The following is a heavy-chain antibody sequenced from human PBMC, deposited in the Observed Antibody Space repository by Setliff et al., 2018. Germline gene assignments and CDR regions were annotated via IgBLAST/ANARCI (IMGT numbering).Heavy chain of an antibody. CDR3: ARDWRDYGAMGY. CDR1: GFTFSDYY. CDR2: IDYRGST. Sequence: PGGSLRLSCAASGFTFSDYYMSWIRQAPGKGLEWIGKIDYRGSTRYNPSLETRVSMSVDTSKNQFSLRLTSVTAADTAVYYCARDWRDYGAMGYWGQGTLVTVSS. J-gene: IGHJ4*02. D-gene: IGHD4-17*01. V-gene: IGHV4-59*12.